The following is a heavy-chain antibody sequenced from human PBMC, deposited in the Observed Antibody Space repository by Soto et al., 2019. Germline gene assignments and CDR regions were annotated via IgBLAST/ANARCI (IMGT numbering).Heavy chain of an antibody. CDR3: ARAMVAAKTKIDY. J-gene: IGHJ4*02. Sequence: QVQLQESGPGLVKPSQTLSLTCTVSGGSISSGGYYWSWIRQHPGKGLEWIGYIYYSGSTYYNPSLKSRVTISVDTSKNQFSLKLSSVNAADTAVYYCARAMVAAKTKIDYWGQGTLVTVSS. D-gene: IGHD2-15*01. V-gene: IGHV4-31*03. CDR1: GGSISSGGYY. CDR2: IYYSGST.